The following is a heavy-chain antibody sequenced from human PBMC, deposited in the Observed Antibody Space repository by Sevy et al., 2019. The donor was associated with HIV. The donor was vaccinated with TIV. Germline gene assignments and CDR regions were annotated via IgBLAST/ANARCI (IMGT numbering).Heavy chain of an antibody. V-gene: IGHV1-2*06. CDR2: MNPNSRGT. Sequence: AAVKVSCKASRFTFTGYYFHWVGQAPGQGLEWMGQMNPNSRGTKYAEKFQGRVTMSRDTSITIAYMELSSLTSDDTAVYYCTRQSSVFLYDPTPFDYWGQGTLVTVSS. CDR3: TRQSSVFLYDPTPFDY. J-gene: IGHJ4*02. CDR1: RFTFTGYY. D-gene: IGHD2-8*01.